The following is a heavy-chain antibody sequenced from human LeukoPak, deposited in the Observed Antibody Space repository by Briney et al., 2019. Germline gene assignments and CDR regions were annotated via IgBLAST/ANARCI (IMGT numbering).Heavy chain of an antibody. Sequence: SETLSLTCTVSSGSISSGTYYWSWIRQPAGKGLEWIGRIYSSGSTNYNPSLKSRVTISVDTSKNQFSLKLSSVTAADTAVYFCARDLLHRGCVFDSWGQGTMVIVSS. V-gene: IGHV4-61*02. D-gene: IGHD6-19*01. CDR1: SGSISSGTYY. CDR2: IYSSGST. J-gene: IGHJ3*02. CDR3: ARDLLHRGCVFDS.